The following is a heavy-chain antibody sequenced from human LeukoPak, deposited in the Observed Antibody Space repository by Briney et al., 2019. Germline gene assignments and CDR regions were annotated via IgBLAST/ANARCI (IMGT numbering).Heavy chain of an antibody. CDR3: ARATSFDY. J-gene: IGHJ4*02. V-gene: IGHV3-48*03. CDR1: GFTFTSYE. Sequence: GGSLRLSCAASGFTFTSYEMNWVRQAPGKGLEWVSYITISGSTIYYADSVKGRFTISRDNAKNSLYLQTNSLRAEDTAVYYCARATSFDYWGQGTLVTVSS. CDR2: ITISGSTI.